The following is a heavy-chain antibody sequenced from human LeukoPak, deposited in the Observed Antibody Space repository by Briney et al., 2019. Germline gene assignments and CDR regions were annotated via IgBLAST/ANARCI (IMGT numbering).Heavy chain of an antibody. D-gene: IGHD6-25*01. J-gene: IGHJ4*02. V-gene: IGHV4-61*02. CDR2: IYSSGST. Sequence: SETLSLTCTVSGGSISSGSYYWSWIRQPAGKGLEWIGRIYSSGSTNYNPSLKSRVTISLDTSKNQFSLKLSSVTAADTAVYYCARVSELVGIAASIDYFDYWGQGTLVTVSS. CDR1: GGSISSGSYY. CDR3: ARVSELVGIAASIDYFDY.